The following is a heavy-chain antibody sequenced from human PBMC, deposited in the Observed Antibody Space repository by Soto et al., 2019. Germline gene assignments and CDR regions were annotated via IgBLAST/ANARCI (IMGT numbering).Heavy chain of an antibody. J-gene: IGHJ4*02. CDR1: GYTFTNFG. Sequence: QVQLVQSGAEVKKPGASVKVSCKTSGYTFTNFGLSWVRQAPGQGLEWMGWISAYNGNTNYAQNFQGRVTMTTDTSTSTAYMERRSLRSYDTAVYYFSKGGTPIDSWGQGTLVTVSS. V-gene: IGHV1-18*01. D-gene: IGHD3-16*01. CDR3: SKGGTPIDS. CDR2: ISAYNGNT.